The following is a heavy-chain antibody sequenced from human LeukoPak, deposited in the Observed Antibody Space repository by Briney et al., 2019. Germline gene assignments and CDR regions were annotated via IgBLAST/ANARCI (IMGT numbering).Heavy chain of an antibody. J-gene: IGHJ3*02. CDR2: ISGSGGST. CDR3: AKERTSTATTFYDAFDI. Sequence: GGSLRLSCAASGFTFSSYAMSWVRQAPGKGLEWVSAISGSGGSTYYADSVKGRFTISRDNSKNTLYLQMNSLRAEDTAVYYCAKERTSTATTFYDAFDIWGQGTMVTVSS. CDR1: GFTFSSYA. D-gene: IGHD4-17*01. V-gene: IGHV3-23*01.